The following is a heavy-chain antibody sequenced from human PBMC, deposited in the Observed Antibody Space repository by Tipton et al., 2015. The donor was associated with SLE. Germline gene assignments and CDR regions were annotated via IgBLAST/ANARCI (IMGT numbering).Heavy chain of an antibody. J-gene: IGHJ4*02. CDR1: GFTFSSYG. CDR2: IRYDGSNK. V-gene: IGHV3-30*02. D-gene: IGHD6-6*01. Sequence: SLRLSCAASGFTFSSYGMHWVRQAPGKGLEWVAFIRYDGSNKYYADSVKGRFTISRDNSKNTLYLQMNSLRAEDTAVYYCAKSFEYSSSAAFDYWGQGTLVTVSS. CDR3: AKSFEYSSSAAFDY.